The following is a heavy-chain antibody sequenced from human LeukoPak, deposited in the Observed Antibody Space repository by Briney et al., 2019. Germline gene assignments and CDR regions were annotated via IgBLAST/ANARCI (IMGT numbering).Heavy chain of an antibody. D-gene: IGHD2-2*01. V-gene: IGHV3-30-3*01. Sequence: PGGSLRLSCAASGFTFSSYAMHRVRQAPGKGLEWVAVISYDGSNKYYADSVKGRFTISRDNAKNSLYLQMNSLRPEDTAVYYCARDKLPAPWDGMDVWGQGTTVTVSS. J-gene: IGHJ6*02. CDR2: ISYDGSNK. CDR1: GFTFSSYA. CDR3: ARDKLPAPWDGMDV.